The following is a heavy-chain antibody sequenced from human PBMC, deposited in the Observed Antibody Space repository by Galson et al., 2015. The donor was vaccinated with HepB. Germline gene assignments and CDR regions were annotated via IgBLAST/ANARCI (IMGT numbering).Heavy chain of an antibody. J-gene: IGHJ4*02. V-gene: IGHV1-2*02. CDR1: GYTFTGYY. CDR3: ARGKGIRVGELPDLDY. D-gene: IGHD3-16*01. CDR2: INPNSGGT. Sequence: SVKVSCKASGYTFTGYYMHWVRQAPGQGLEWMGWINPNSGGTNYAQKFQGRVTMTRDTSISTAYMELSRLRSDDTAVYYCARGKGIRVGELPDLDYWGQGTLVTVSS.